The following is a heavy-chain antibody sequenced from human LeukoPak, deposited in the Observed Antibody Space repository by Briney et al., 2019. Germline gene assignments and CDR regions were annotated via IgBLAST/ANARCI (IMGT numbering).Heavy chain of an antibody. V-gene: IGHV3-30*03. CDR3: ARGNVLVWFGELSV. D-gene: IGHD3-10*01. CDR1: GFALSSNG. CDR2: MSYDGSQK. Sequence: GRSLSLSCAASGFALSSNGMHWVRQSPGKGLEWVAVMSYDGSQKYYADSVKGRFTTARDISKNTLYLHMNSLRVEDTAVYYCARGNVLVWFGELSVWGQGTLVTVSS. J-gene: IGHJ4*02.